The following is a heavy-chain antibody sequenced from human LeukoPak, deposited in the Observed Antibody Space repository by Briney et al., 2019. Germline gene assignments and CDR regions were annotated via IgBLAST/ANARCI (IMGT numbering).Heavy chain of an antibody. CDR1: GGPINDFY. V-gene: IGHV4-59*01. J-gene: IGHJ4*02. CDR3: ARFVDTAMVTFDY. CDR2: ISYSGTT. Sequence: SETLSLTCTVSGGPINDFYWSWIRQPPGKGLDWIGYISYSGTTNYNPSLKSRLTISVDMSNNQFSLKLSSVTAADTAVSYCARFVDTAMVTFDYWGLGTLVTVSS. D-gene: IGHD5-18*01.